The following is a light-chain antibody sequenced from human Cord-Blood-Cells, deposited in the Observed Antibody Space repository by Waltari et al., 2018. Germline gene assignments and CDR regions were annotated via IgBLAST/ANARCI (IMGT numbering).Light chain of an antibody. Sequence: EIVLTQSPATLSLSPGERATLSCRASQRVSSYLAWYQQKPGQAPRLLIYDASKSATGIPARFSCSGSVTDFTLTISSLEPEDFAVYYCQQRSDWLTFGGGTKVEIK. CDR3: QQRSDWLT. CDR1: QRVSSY. CDR2: DAS. J-gene: IGKJ4*01. V-gene: IGKV3-11*01.